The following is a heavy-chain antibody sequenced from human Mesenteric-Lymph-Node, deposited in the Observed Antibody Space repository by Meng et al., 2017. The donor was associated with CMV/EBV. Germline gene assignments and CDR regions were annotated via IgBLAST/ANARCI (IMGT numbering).Heavy chain of an antibody. J-gene: IGHJ4*02. CDR2: IYHSGST. CDR1: GGASSSSNW. D-gene: IGHD3-10*01. V-gene: IGHV4-4*02. CDR3: ARRAGVRGVYFDY. Sequence: WAVSGGASSSSNWWSWVLQPPAKRLEWIGEIYHSGSTNYNPSLKSRVTISVDKSKNQFSLKLSSVTAADTAVYYCARRAGVRGVYFDYWGQGTLVTVSS.